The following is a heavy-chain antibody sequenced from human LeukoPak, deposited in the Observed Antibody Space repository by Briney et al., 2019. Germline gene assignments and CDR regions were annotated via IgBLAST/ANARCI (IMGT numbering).Heavy chain of an antibody. CDR1: GXTFTAXX. D-gene: IGHD1-26*01. V-gene: IGHV1-2*02. Sequence: ASVXXXCXAXGXTFTAXXXXGVXXXPXXXXEXXXXINPNSGGTNYAQKFQGRVTMTRDTSISTAYMDLSRLRSNDTAIYYCARDWAWTTVGATLGIWGQGTMVTVSS. CDR3: ARDWAWTTVGATLGI. CDR2: INPNSGGT. J-gene: IGHJ3*02.